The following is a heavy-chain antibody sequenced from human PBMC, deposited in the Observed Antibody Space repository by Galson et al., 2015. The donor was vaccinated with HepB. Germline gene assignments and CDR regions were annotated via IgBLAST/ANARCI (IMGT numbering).Heavy chain of an antibody. V-gene: IGHV3-11*01. D-gene: IGHD3-3*01. CDR3: ARVLESEKGNWYFDL. CDR1: GFTFSDYY. CDR2: ISSSGSTI. J-gene: IGHJ2*01. Sequence: SLRLSCAASGFTFSDYYMSWIRQAPGKGLEWVSYISSSGSTIYYADSVKGRFTISRDNAKNSLYLQMNSLRAEDTAVYYCARVLESEKGNWYFDLWGRGTLVTVSS.